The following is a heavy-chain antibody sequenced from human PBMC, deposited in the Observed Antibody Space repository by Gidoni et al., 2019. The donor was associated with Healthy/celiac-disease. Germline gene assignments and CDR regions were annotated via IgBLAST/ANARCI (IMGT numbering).Heavy chain of an antibody. CDR1: GFTFSSYA. J-gene: IGHJ4*02. D-gene: IGHD3-22*01. V-gene: IGHV3-23*01. Sequence: EVQLLESGGGLVQPGGSLTLSCAASGFTFSSYAMSWVRQAPGKGLGWVSAIGGSGGGTYYADTVKGRFTISRENSKNTLYLKMNSLRAEDTAVYYCAKQPKYYYDSSGYFDYWGQGTLVTVSS. CDR2: IGGSGGGT. CDR3: AKQPKYYYDSSGYFDY.